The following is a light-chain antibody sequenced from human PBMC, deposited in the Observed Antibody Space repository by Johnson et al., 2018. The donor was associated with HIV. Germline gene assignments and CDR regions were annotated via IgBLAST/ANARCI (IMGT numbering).Light chain of an antibody. J-gene: IGLJ1*01. V-gene: IGLV1-51*01. Sequence: QSVLTQPPSVSAAPGQKVTISCSGSTSNIGKSYVSWYQQLPGTAPKLLIYDNNKRPSGIPDRFSGSKSGTSATLGITGLQTGDEADYYCGTWDSSLSAYVFGTWTKVTVL. CDR3: GTWDSSLSAYV. CDR2: DNN. CDR1: TSNIGKSY.